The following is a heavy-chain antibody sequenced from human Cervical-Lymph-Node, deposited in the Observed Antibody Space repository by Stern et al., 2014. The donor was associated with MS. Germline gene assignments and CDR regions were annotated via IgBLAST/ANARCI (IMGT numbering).Heavy chain of an antibody. Sequence: EVQLVESGGGLVKPGGSLRLSCAASGFTFSNYSMNWVRRAPGKGLEWVAFISGTGGYVKYEDSVKGRFTITRDNAKNSVYLQMDSLRPEDTALYYCARDKIVGPIPFDYWGQGVLVTVSS. CDR1: GFTFSNYS. J-gene: IGHJ4*02. V-gene: IGHV3-21*01. CDR2: ISGTGGYV. CDR3: ARDKIVGPIPFDY. D-gene: IGHD1-26*01.